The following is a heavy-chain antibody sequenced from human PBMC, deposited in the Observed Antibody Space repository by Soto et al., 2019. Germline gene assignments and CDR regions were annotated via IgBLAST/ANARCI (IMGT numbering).Heavy chain of an antibody. CDR2: ISSSSSYI. J-gene: IGHJ4*02. CDR3: ARELLTGYSDFDY. D-gene: IGHD3-9*01. V-gene: IGHV3-21*01. CDR1: GFTFSSYS. Sequence: EVQLVESGGGLVKPGGSLRLSCAASGFTFSSYSMNWVRQAPGKGLEWVSSISSSSSYIYYADSVKGRFTISRDNAKNSLYLQMNRLRAEDTAVYYCARELLTGYSDFDYWGQGTLVTVSS.